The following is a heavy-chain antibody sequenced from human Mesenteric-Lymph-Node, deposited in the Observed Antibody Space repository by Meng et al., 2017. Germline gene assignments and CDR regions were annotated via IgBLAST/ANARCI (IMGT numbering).Heavy chain of an antibody. J-gene: IGHJ1*01. CDR3: AICLYRGSYYGYFHQ. Sequence: ASVKVSCKASGYIFTGYYMHWVRQAPGQGLEWLGWINPNSGGTNYAQKFQGRVTMTRDTSIDTAYMEVSSLTSDDTAVYYCAICLYRGSYYGYFHQWGQGTLVTVSS. D-gene: IGHD1-26*01. V-gene: IGHV1-2*02. CDR1: GYIFTGYY. CDR2: INPNSGGT.